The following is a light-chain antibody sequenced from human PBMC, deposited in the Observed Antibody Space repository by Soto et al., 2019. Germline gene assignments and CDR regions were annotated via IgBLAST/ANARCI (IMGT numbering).Light chain of an antibody. CDR2: GAS. V-gene: IGKV3-15*01. CDR3: QHYNNWPPWT. Sequence: EIVMTQSPATLSVSPGERATLSCRASQYISNTLAWYQQKPGQAPRLLIYGASTRATGIPARSSGSGSGTEFTLTISSLQSEDFAVYYCQHYNNWPPWTFGQGTKVEI. J-gene: IGKJ1*01. CDR1: QYISNT.